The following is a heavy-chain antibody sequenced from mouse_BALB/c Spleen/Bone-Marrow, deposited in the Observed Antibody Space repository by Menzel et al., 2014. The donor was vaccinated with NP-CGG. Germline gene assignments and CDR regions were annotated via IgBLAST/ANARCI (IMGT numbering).Heavy chain of an antibody. Sequence: EVQVVESGGGLVQPGGSLRLSCATSGFTFTDYYMNWVRQPPGKALEWLGFIRNKANGYTTEYSASVKSRFTISRDNSQNILYLQMNTLRADDSATYYCARDKGRVFFDYWGQGTTLTVPS. CDR3: ARDKGRVFFDY. CDR2: IRNKANGYTT. J-gene: IGHJ2*01. CDR1: GFTFTDYY. V-gene: IGHV7-3*02.